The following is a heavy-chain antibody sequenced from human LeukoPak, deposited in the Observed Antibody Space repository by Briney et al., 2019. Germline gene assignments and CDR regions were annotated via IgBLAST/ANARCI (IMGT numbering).Heavy chain of an antibody. CDR3: ARAGIVATVDYYYYGMDV. J-gene: IGHJ6*02. Sequence: SQTLSLTCTVSGGSISSGDYYWSWIRQPPGKGLEWIGYIYYSGSTYYNPSLKSRVTISVDTSKNQFSLNLSSVTAADTAVYYCARAGIVATVDYYYYGMDVWGQGTTVTVSS. V-gene: IGHV4-30-4*01. CDR1: GGSISSGDYY. CDR2: IYYSGST. D-gene: IGHD5-12*01.